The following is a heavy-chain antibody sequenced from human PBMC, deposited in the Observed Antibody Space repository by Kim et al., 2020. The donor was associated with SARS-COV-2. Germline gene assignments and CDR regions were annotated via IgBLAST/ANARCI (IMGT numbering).Heavy chain of an antibody. CDR2: ISGSGGST. Sequence: GGSLRLSCAASGFTFSSYAMSWVRQAPGKGLEWVSAISGSGGSTYYADSVKGRFTISRDNSKNTLYLQMNSLRAEDTAVYYCAKALLSIAVAGKNWFDPWGQGTLVTVSS. CDR3: AKALLSIAVAGKNWFDP. D-gene: IGHD6-19*01. J-gene: IGHJ5*02. V-gene: IGHV3-23*01. CDR1: GFTFSSYA.